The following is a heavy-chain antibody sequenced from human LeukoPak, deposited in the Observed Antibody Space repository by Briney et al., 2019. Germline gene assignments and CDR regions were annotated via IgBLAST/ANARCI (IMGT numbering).Heavy chain of an antibody. V-gene: IGHV3-53*01. CDR1: EHMVWNSY. Sequence: GGSLRLSCEGPEHMVWNSYMSWVRQSPGRGLEWVSVIYSGGSTDYADSVKGRFTTSRDTSKNTLYLQMNDVRAEDTGIYYCVRDLRDRRGYSNYYMDVWGKGTTVTVSS. D-gene: IGHD3-10*01. J-gene: IGHJ6*03. CDR2: IYSGGST. CDR3: VRDLRDRRGYSNYYMDV.